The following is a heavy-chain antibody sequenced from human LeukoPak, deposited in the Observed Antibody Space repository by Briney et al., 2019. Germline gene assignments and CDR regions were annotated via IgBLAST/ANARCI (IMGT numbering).Heavy chain of an antibody. D-gene: IGHD3-16*01. J-gene: IGHJ5*02. Sequence: SETLSLTCTVSGGSVNSSSYYWGWIRQTPGKGLEWIATTFYRGTTYYNPSLKSRVTISIDTSKNHFSMNLSSVTAADTAVYYCARHIGELGLSWFDPWGQGTLVTVSS. CDR3: ARHIGELGLSWFDP. V-gene: IGHV4-39*01. CDR1: GGSVNSSSYY. CDR2: TFYRGTT.